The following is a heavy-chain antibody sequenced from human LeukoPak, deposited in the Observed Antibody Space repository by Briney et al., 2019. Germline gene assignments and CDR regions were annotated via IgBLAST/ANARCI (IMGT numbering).Heavy chain of an antibody. CDR1: GFTFSSYA. Sequence: GGSLRHSCAASGFTFSSYAMTWVRQAPGKGLEWVSAILGAGDSTFYADSVKGRFTISRDNSKNTLYLQMNSLTADDTAIYYCAKGRGAFSSGWFFDYWGQGTLVTVSS. D-gene: IGHD6-19*01. V-gene: IGHV3-23*01. CDR2: ILGAGDST. CDR3: AKGRGAFSSGWFFDY. J-gene: IGHJ4*02.